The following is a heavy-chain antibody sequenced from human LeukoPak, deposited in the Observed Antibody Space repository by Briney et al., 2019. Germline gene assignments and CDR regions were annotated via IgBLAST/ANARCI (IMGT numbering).Heavy chain of an antibody. Sequence: GSVKVSCKASGYTFTTYGISWVRQAPGQGLEWLGRIRIYNGRSNYAQKLQGRVTMTTDTSTSTAYMELRSLRSDDTAVYYCARMILLLGDVLTVPPRGFDYWGQGTLVTVSS. V-gene: IGHV1-18*01. CDR1: GYTFTTYG. CDR2: IRIYNGRS. J-gene: IGHJ4*02. CDR3: ARMILLLGDVLTVPPRGFDY. D-gene: IGHD3-9*01.